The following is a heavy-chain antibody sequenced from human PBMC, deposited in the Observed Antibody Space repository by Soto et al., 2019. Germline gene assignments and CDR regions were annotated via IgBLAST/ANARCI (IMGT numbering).Heavy chain of an antibody. J-gene: IGHJ6*02. D-gene: IGHD4-17*01. CDR2: ISSSGSTI. CDR1: GFTFSSYE. V-gene: IGHV3-48*03. Sequence: GGSLRLSCAASGFTFSSYEMNWVRQAPGKGLEWVSYISSSGSTIYYADSVKGRFTISRDNAKNSLYLQMNSLRAEDTAVYYCARNRLPHGDYNYYYYGMDVWGQGTTVTVSS. CDR3: ARNRLPHGDYNYYYYGMDV.